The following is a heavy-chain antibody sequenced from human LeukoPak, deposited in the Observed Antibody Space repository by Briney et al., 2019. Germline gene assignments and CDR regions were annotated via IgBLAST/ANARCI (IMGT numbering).Heavy chain of an antibody. CDR3: ARFGYGSGFPMDV. Sequence: ASVKVSCKASGYTFNTYGITWVRQAPGQGLEWMGWISGYNGKTKYAQKLQDRVTMTTDTSTTTAYMELSRLRSDDTAVYYCARFGYGSGFPMDVWGKGTTVTVSS. V-gene: IGHV1-18*01. CDR1: GYTFNTYG. J-gene: IGHJ6*03. D-gene: IGHD6-19*01. CDR2: ISGYNGKT.